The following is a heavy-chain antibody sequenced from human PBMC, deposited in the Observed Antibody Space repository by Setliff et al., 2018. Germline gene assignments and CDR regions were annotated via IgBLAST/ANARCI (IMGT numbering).Heavy chain of an antibody. CDR2: MYYSGSN. CDR1: DDSISSRHYY. D-gene: IGHD4-4*01. V-gene: IGHV4-39*07. Sequence: ETLSLTCTVSDDSISSRHYYWGWIRQPPGKGLEWIGSMYYSGSNDYNPSLKSRVTISLDTSKNQFSLNLSSVTATDTAVYYCARGFPVTSYRSHYYMDVWGEGTTVTVSS. J-gene: IGHJ6*03. CDR3: ARGFPVTSYRSHYYMDV.